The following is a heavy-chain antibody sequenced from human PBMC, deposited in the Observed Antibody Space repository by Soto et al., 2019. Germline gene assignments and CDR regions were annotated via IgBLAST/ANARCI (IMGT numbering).Heavy chain of an antibody. Sequence: QITLEESGPTLVKPTQTLTLTCTFSGFSLSSSGVGVGWIRQPPGDALEWLTLIYWDDDKRYSPSLKTRLTITKDTSKNQVVLIMTNMDPVDTATYYCARYYFGSGLYFFDYWGQGTLVTVSS. V-gene: IGHV2-5*02. D-gene: IGHD3-10*01. CDR2: IYWDDDK. CDR1: GFSLSSSGVG. CDR3: ARYYFGSGLYFFDY. J-gene: IGHJ4*02.